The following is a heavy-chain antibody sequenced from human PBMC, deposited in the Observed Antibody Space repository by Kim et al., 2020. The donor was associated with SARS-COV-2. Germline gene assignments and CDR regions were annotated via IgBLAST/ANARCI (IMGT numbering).Heavy chain of an antibody. J-gene: IGHJ6*02. CDR2: ISSSSSYI. Sequence: GGSLRLSCAASGFTFSSYSMNWVRQAPGKGLEWVSSISSSSSYIYSADSVKGRFTISRDNAKNSLYLQMNSLRAEDTAVYYCARDPYGGDLFYYYYGMDVWGQGTTVTVSS. D-gene: IGHD2-21*01. CDR3: ARDPYGGDLFYYYYGMDV. CDR1: GFTFSSYS. V-gene: IGHV3-21*01.